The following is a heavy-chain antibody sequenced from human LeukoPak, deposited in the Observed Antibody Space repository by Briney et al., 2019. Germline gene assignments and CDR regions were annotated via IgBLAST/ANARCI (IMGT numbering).Heavy chain of an antibody. D-gene: IGHD5-18*01. CDR2: INAYNGNT. CDR3: ARGGYSYGQFDY. J-gene: IGHJ4*02. V-gene: IGHV1-18*01. Sequence: ASVKVSCKASGYTFSSYGISWVRQAPGQGLEWMGWINAYNGNTNYAQMLQGRVTMTTDTSTSTAYMELRSLRSDDTAVYYCARGGYSYGQFDYWGQGTLVTVSS. CDR1: GYTFSSYG.